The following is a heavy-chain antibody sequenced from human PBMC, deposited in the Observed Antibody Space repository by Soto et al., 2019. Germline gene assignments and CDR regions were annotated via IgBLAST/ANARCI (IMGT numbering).Heavy chain of an antibody. CDR3: ARPEERLSGRPPLY. J-gene: IGHJ4*02. CDR2: MNPNSGNT. D-gene: IGHD3-10*01. V-gene: IGHV1-8*01. Sequence: QVQLVQSGAEVKKPGASVKVSCKASGYTFTSYDINWVRQATGQGLEWMGWMNPNSGNTGYAQKCQGRVTMTRNTSISTAYMELSSLRSEDTAVYYCARPEERLSGRPPLYWVQGTLVTVSS. CDR1: GYTFTSYD.